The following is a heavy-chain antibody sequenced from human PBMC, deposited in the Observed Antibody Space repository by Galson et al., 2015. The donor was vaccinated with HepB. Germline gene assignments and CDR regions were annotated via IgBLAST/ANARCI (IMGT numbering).Heavy chain of an antibody. V-gene: IGHV2-70*01. CDR3: ARIRSGGGGDCYSGLYFDY. CDR1: GFSLSTSGVG. CDR2: IDWDDDK. J-gene: IGHJ4*02. D-gene: IGHD2-21*02. Sequence: PALVKPTQTLTLTCTFSGFSLSTSGVGVGWIRQPPGKALEWLALIDWDDDKYYSTSLKTRLTISKDTSKNQVVLTMTNMDPVDTATYYCARIRSGGGGDCYSGLYFDYWGQGTLVTVSS.